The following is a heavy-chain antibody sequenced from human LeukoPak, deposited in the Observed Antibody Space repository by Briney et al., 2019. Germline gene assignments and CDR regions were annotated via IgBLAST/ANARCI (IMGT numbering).Heavy chain of an antibody. D-gene: IGHD3-3*01. CDR2: TYYRSKWYN. V-gene: IGHV6-1*01. Sequence: SQTLSLTCAISGDSVSSNSAAWNWIRQSPSRGLEWLGRTYYRSKWYNDYAVSVKSRITINPDTSKNQFSLQLNSVTPEDTAVYYCARGAQYYDFWSGYYTWYFDYWGQGTLVTVSS. CDR1: GDSVSSNSAA. J-gene: IGHJ4*02. CDR3: ARGAQYYDFWSGYYTWYFDY.